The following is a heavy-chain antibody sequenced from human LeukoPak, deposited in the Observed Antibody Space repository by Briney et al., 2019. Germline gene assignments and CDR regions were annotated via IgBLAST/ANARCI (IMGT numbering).Heavy chain of an antibody. CDR3: ARDGRFGLPHDY. Sequence: GGSLRLSCAASGFTFSSYEIHWVRQAPGKGLEWVSYISSSGSTIKYADSVKGRFTISRGNAKNSLYLQMNSLRAEDTAVYYCARDGRFGLPHDYWGQGTLVTVSS. V-gene: IGHV3-48*03. J-gene: IGHJ4*02. CDR1: GFTFSSYE. D-gene: IGHD3-10*01. CDR2: ISSSGSTI.